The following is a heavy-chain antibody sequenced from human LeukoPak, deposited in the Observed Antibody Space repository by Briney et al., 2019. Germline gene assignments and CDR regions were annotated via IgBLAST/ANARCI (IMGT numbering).Heavy chain of an antibody. CDR3: AKDIAQGYTFGSIEQDY. V-gene: IGHV3-23*01. J-gene: IGHJ4*02. CDR2: ISESGSGT. CDR1: GLTFSRYA. D-gene: IGHD5-18*01. Sequence: GGSLRLSCAVSGLTFSRYAMSWVRQAPGKGLEWVSAISESGSGTYYTDSVKGRFTISRDNSKDTLSLQMNSLRAEDTAVYYCAKDIAQGYTFGSIEQDYWGQGTLVTVSS.